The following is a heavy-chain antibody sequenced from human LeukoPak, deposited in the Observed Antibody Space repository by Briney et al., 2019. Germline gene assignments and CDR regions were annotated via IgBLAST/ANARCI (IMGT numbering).Heavy chain of an antibody. CDR3: ARHSGLRSPFDP. Sequence: SETLFLTCTVSGGSISTTNYYWGWIRQPPGRDLEWIGSIYSSGNTYYNPSLESRVTISVDTSKNQLSLKLTSATAADTSVYYCARHSGLRSPFDPWGQGTLVTVSS. V-gene: IGHV4-39*01. D-gene: IGHD3-3*01. CDR1: GGSISTTNYY. J-gene: IGHJ5*02. CDR2: IYSSGNT.